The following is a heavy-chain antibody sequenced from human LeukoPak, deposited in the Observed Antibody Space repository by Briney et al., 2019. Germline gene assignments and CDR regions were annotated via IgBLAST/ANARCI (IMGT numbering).Heavy chain of an antibody. J-gene: IGHJ5*02. CDR2: ISGSGGST. V-gene: IGHV3-23*01. CDR1: GFTFSNYA. D-gene: IGHD3-10*01. CDR3: AKGTYYSGSGSSPSSWFDP. Sequence: GGSLRLSCTVSGFTFSNYAINWVRQAPGKGLEWVSGISGSGGSTDYADSVKGRFTISRDNSKNTLYLQMNSLRAEDTAVYYCAKGTYYSGSGSSPSSWFDPWGQGTLATVSS.